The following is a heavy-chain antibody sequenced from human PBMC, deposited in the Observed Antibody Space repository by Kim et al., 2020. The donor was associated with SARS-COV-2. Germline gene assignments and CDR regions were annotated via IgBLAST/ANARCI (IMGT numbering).Heavy chain of an antibody. CDR2: ST. CDR3: ARDRSGFDY. V-gene: IGHV4-59*01. J-gene: IGHJ4*02. Sequence: STNYNPSLKSRVTISVDTSKNQFSLKLSSVTAADTAVYYCARDRSGFDYWGQGTLVTVSS.